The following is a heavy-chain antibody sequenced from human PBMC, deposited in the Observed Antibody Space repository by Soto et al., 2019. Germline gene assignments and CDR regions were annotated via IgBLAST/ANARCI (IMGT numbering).Heavy chain of an antibody. V-gene: IGHV2-70*04. CDR1: GFSLITSGMR. CDR2: IDWDDDK. Sequence: SGPTLVNPTQTLTLTCTFSGFSLITSGMRVSCIRQPPGKALEWLARIDWDDDKFYSTSLKTRLTISKDTSKNQVVLRMTNMDPVDTATYYCVLIQRSSGWNNWFDPWGQGTLVTVSS. CDR3: VLIQRSSGWNNWFDP. J-gene: IGHJ5*02. D-gene: IGHD6-25*01.